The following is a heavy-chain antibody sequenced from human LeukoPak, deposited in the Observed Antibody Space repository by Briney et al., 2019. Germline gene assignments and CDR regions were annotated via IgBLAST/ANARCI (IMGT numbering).Heavy chain of an antibody. CDR3: ARAWDWFDP. J-gene: IGHJ5*02. V-gene: IGHV4-34*01. CDR2: INHSGST. Sequence: SETLSLTCAVYGGSFSGYYWSWIRQPPGKGLEWIGEINHSGSTNYNPSLKSRVTISVDTSKNQFSLKLSSVTAADTAVYYCARAWDWFDPWGQGTLVTVSS. D-gene: IGHD3-16*01. CDR1: GGSFSGYY.